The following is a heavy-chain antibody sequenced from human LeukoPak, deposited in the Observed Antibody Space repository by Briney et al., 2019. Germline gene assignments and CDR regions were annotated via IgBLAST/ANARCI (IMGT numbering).Heavy chain of an antibody. D-gene: IGHD1-26*01. J-gene: IGHJ5*02. CDR3: ARAIGSYHGIMRNWFDP. CDR2: ISSSGSTI. V-gene: IGHV3-48*03. Sequence: GGSLRLSCAASGFTFSSYEMNWVRQAPGKGLEWVSYISSSGSTIYYADSVKGRFTISRDNAKNSLYLQMNSLRAEDTAVYYCARAIGSYHGIMRNWFDPWGQGTLVTVSS. CDR1: GFTFSSYE.